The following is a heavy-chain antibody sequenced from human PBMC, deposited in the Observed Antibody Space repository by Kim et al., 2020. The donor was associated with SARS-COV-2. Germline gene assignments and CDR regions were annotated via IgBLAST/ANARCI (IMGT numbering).Heavy chain of an antibody. Sequence: NPCLKSRGTISVDKSKNQFSLKLSSVNAADAAVYYCAGDRLDYGESAFDIWGQGTMVTVSS. J-gene: IGHJ3*02. V-gene: IGHV4-4*02. CDR3: AGDRLDYGESAFDI. D-gene: IGHD4-17*01.